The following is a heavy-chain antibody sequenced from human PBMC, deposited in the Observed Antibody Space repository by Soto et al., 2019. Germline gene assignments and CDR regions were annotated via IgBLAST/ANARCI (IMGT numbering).Heavy chain of an antibody. CDR1: GYTFTSYG. CDR3: ARGNVLMVYAMSASWFDP. J-gene: IGHJ5*02. D-gene: IGHD2-8*01. Sequence: ASVKVSCKSSGYTFTSYGISWVRQAPGQGLEWMGWISAYNGNTNYAQKLQGRVTMTTDTSTSTAYMELRSLRSDDTAVYYCARGNVLMVYAMSASWFDPWGQGTLVTVSS. V-gene: IGHV1-18*01. CDR2: ISAYNGNT.